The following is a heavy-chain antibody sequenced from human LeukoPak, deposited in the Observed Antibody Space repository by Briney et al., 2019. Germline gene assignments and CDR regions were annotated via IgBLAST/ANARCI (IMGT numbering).Heavy chain of an antibody. J-gene: IGHJ6*02. D-gene: IGHD6-19*01. CDR3: AGDLYSGSWSLVAMDV. CDR1: GGSISSYH. V-gene: IGHV4-59*01. CDR2: ISYSGST. Sequence: SETLSLTCTVSGGSISSYHWSWIRQPPGKGLEWIGYISYSGSTNYSPSLTSRVTVSIDTSKRQLSLTLTSLTTADTAIYYCAGDLYSGSWSLVAMDVWGQGTTVIVSS.